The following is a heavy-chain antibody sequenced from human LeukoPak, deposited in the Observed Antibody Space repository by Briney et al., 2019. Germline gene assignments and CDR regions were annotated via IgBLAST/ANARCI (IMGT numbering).Heavy chain of an antibody. Sequence: SETLSLTCTVSSGSISSYYWSWIRQPPGKGLEWIGYIYYSGSTNYNPSLKSRVTMSVDTSKNQFSLKLSSVTAADTAMYYCARQGIDAFDIWGQGTLVTVSS. J-gene: IGHJ3*02. V-gene: IGHV4-59*01. CDR1: SGSISSYY. CDR2: IYYSGST. CDR3: ARQGIDAFDI.